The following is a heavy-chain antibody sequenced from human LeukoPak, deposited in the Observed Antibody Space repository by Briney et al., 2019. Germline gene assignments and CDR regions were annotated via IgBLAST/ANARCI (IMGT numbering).Heavy chain of an antibody. CDR1: GGTFSSYA. CDR3: ASSSSIHIYGMGV. Sequence: ASVKVSCKASGGTFSSYAISWVRQAPGQGLEWMGGIIPIFGTANYAQKFQGRVTITADESTSTAYMELSSLRSEDTAVYYCASSSSIHIYGMGVWGKGTTVTVSS. CDR2: IIPIFGTA. V-gene: IGHV1-69*13. D-gene: IGHD2-2*01. J-gene: IGHJ6*04.